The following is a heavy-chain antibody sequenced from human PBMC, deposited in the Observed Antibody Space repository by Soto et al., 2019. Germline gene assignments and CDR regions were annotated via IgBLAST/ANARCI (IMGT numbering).Heavy chain of an antibody. CDR1: GFSFSSYA. CDR3: AKDLGYTSSWYYALHI. V-gene: IGHV3-23*01. J-gene: IGHJ3*02. CDR2: ISDSGGTT. D-gene: IGHD6-13*01. Sequence: GGSLRLSXVGSGFSFSSYAMNWVRQAPGQGLEWVSGISDSGGTTFYADSVKGRFTISRDNSKNTLYLQMNSLRAEDTAVYYCAKDLGYTSSWYYALHIWGQGTMVTVSS.